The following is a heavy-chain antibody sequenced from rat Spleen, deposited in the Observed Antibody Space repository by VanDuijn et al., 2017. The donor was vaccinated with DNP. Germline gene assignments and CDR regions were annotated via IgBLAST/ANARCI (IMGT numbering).Heavy chain of an antibody. CDR3: ARAYNNYRGVMDA. CDR1: GFSLTSYG. J-gene: IGHJ4*01. V-gene: IGHV2-16*01. CDR2: IWSGGST. D-gene: IGHD1-10*01. Sequence: QVQLKESGPGLVQPSQTLSLTCTVSGFSLTSYGVSWVRQPPGKGLEWIGAIWSGGSTDINSALKSRLSISRDTSKSQVLLKMNSLQTEDTAMYFCARAYNNYRGVMDAWGQGASVTVSS.